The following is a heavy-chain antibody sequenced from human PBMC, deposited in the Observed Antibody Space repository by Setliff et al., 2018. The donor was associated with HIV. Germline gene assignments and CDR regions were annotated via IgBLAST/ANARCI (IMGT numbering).Heavy chain of an antibody. J-gene: IGHJ4*02. D-gene: IGHD1-7*01. Sequence: SETLSLTCTVSGGSVTDYFWNWIRQLPGKGLEWIGYIYSSGNTNYNPSLESRVSISLDTSKNQFSLRLSSVTATDTAVYYCARGHTWNYYGGDYFDYWGQGSLVTVSS. CDR1: GGSVTDYF. V-gene: IGHV4-59*02. CDR2: IYSSGNT. CDR3: ARGHTWNYYGGDYFDY.